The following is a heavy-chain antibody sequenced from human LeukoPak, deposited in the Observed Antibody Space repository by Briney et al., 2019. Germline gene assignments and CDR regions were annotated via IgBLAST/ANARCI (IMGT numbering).Heavy chain of an antibody. CDR3: ATDIVVVVAVG. CDR1: DFDFNSGD. D-gene: IGHD2-15*01. CDR2: IISRSSSI. J-gene: IGHJ4*02. V-gene: IGHV3-48*01. Sequence: PGGSLRLSCATSDFDFNSGDMTWVRQAPGKGLEWVSSIISRSSSIYYADSVKGRFTASRDNVKNSVYLQMNSLRADDTAVYYCATDIVVVVAVGWGQGTLVTVSS.